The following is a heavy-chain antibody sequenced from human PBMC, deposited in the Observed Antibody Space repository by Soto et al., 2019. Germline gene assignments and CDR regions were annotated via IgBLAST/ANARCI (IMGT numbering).Heavy chain of an antibody. D-gene: IGHD2-21*01. Sequence: QVQLMESGGTVVRPGGSLRLSYATSGFTFRDFSMHWFRQTPDKGLEWVAVISSDARFAFYAASVKGRCTISRDNSKDTLYLEINSLRGEDAAVYFCAREVVTRKCYFDNWGQGIVVTVS. CDR1: GFTFRDFS. V-gene: IGHV3-30*04. CDR2: ISSDARFA. J-gene: IGHJ4*02. CDR3: AREVVTRKCYFDN.